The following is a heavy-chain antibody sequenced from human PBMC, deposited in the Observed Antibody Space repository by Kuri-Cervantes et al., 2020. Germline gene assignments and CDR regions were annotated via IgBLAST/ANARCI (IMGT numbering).Heavy chain of an antibody. D-gene: IGHD6-19*01. CDR3: AGEEGWQWLVGGGGGMDV. CDR2: MNPNSGNT. CDR1: GYTFTSYD. J-gene: IGHJ6*02. V-gene: IGHV1-8*01. Sequence: ASVKVSCKASGYTFTSYDINWVRQATGQGREWMGWMNPNSGNTGYAQKFQGRVTMTRSTSISTAYMELSSLRSEDTAVYYCAGEEGWQWLVGGGGGMDVWGQGTTVTVSS.